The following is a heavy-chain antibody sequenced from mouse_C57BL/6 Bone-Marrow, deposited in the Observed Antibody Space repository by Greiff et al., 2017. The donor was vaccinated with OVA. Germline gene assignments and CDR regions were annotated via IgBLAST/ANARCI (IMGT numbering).Heavy chain of an antibody. CDR1: GFNIKDDY. V-gene: IGHV14-4*01. D-gene: IGHD1-1*01. CDR3: TPIYYYGWFAY. CDR2: IDPENGDT. J-gene: IGHJ3*01. Sequence: EVQLVESGAELVRPGASVKLSCTASGFNIKDDYMHWVKQRPEQGLEWIGWIDPENGDTEYASKFQGKATITADTSSNTAYLQLSSLTSEDTAVYYCTPIYYYGWFAYWGQGTLVTVSA.